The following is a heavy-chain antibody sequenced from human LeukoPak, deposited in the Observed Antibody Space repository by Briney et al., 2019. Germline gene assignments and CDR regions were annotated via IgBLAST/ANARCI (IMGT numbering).Heavy chain of an antibody. CDR1: GFTFSSYS. CDR3: ARGASYLVPAANDFDY. Sequence: GGSLRLSCAASGFTFSSYSMNWVRQAPGKGLEWFSSISSSSSYIYYADSVKGRFTISRDNAKNSLYLQMNSLRAEDTAVYYCARGASYLVPAANDFDYWGQGTLVTVSS. J-gene: IGHJ4*02. V-gene: IGHV3-21*01. CDR2: ISSSSSYI. D-gene: IGHD2-2*01.